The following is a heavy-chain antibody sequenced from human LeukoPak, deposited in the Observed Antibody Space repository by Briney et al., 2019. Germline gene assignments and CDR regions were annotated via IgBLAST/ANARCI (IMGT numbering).Heavy chain of an antibody. V-gene: IGHV1-24*01. Sequence: ASVKVSCKVSRYTLTELSMHWVRQAPGKGLEWMGGFDPEDGETIYAQKFQGRVTMTEDTSTDTAYMELSSLRSEDTAVYYCATDRYRTWWFDPWGQGTLVTVSS. CDR1: RYTLTELS. CDR3: ATDRYRTWWFDP. CDR2: FDPEDGET. J-gene: IGHJ5*02. D-gene: IGHD1-1*01.